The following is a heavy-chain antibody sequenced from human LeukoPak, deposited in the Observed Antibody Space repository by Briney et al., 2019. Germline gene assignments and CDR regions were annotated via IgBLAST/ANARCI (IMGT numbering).Heavy chain of an antibody. D-gene: IGHD6-13*01. CDR1: RFTFSDYY. CDR3: ARVLAAAGYFDY. J-gene: IGHJ4*02. V-gene: IGHV3-11*06. CDR2: ITSAGGYT. Sequence: GGSLRLSCAASRFTFSDYYMSWIRQAPRKGLEWVSYITSAGGYTNYADSVKGRFTVSRDNAKNSLFLQMNSLRVEDTAVYYCARVLAAAGYFDYWGQGALVTVSS.